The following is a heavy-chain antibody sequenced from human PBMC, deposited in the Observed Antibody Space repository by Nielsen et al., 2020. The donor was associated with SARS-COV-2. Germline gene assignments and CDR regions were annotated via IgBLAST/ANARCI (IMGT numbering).Heavy chain of an antibody. J-gene: IGHJ5*02. Sequence: ASVKVSCKASGYTFTSYYMHWVRQAPGQGLEWMGIINPSGGSTSYAQKFQGRVTMTRDTSKNQFSLKLSSVTAADTAVYYCARDLGVWGVGENNWFDPWGQGTLVTVSS. CDR1: GYTFTSYY. D-gene: IGHD3-10*01. V-gene: IGHV1-46*01. CDR3: ARDLGVWGVGENNWFDP. CDR2: INPSGGST.